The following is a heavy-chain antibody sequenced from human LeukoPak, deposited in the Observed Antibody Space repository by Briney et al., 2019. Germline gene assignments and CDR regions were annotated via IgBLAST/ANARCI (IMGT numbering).Heavy chain of an antibody. CDR2: IYSGGST. CDR3: AREVNYYDSSGYYYSLDY. V-gene: IGHV3-53*01. J-gene: IGHJ4*02. D-gene: IGHD3-22*01. Sequence: GGSLRLSCAASGFTVSSNYMSWVRQAPGKGLEWVSVIYSGGSTYYADSVKGRFTISRDNSKNTLYFQMNSLRAEDTAVYYCAREVNYYDSSGYYYSLDYWGQGTLVTVSS. CDR1: GFTVSSNY.